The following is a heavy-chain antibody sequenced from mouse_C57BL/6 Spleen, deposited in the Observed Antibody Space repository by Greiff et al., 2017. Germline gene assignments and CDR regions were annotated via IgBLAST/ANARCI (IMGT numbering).Heavy chain of an antibody. CDR2: INYDGSST. J-gene: IGHJ3*01. Sequence: EVQLMESEGGLVQPGSSMKLSCTASGFTFSDYYMAWVRQVPEKGLEWVANINYDGSSTYYLASLKSRFIISRDNAKNILYLQVSSLKSEDTATYYCARDYYGSLDYWGQGTLVTVSA. V-gene: IGHV5-16*01. CDR3: ARDYYGSLDY. D-gene: IGHD1-1*01. CDR1: GFTFSDYY.